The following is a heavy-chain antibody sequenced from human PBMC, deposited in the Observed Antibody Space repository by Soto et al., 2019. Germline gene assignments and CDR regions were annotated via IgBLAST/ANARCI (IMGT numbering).Heavy chain of an antibody. J-gene: IGHJ3*02. CDR1: GFTFTISA. Sequence: SVKVSCKASGFTFTISAVQCVLQALGQRLEWIGWIVVGSGNTNYAQKFQERVTITRDMSTSTAYMELSSLRSEDTAVYYCAAETIGAYAFDIWGQGTMVTVSS. V-gene: IGHV1-58*01. D-gene: IGHD3-10*01. CDR2: IVVGSGNT. CDR3: AAETIGAYAFDI.